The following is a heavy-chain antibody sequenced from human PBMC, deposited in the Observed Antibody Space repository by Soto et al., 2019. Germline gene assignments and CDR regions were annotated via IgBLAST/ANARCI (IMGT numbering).Heavy chain of an antibody. CDR3: ARVGGYVRYFDY. D-gene: IGHD5-12*01. Sequence: SETLCLTCTLSGGSVSRCSYYWSWIRQPPGKGLEWIGYIYYSGSTNYNPSLKSRVTISVDTSKNQFSLKLSSVTAADTAVYYCARVGGYVRYFDYWGQGTLVTVS. V-gene: IGHV4-61*01. J-gene: IGHJ4*02. CDR1: GGSVSRCSYY. CDR2: IYYSGST.